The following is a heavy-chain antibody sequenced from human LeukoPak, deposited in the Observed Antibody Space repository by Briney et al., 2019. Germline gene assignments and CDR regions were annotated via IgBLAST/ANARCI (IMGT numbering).Heavy chain of an antibody. J-gene: IGHJ4*02. CDR3: ARGDYSSSWYYFDY. V-gene: IGHV4-34*01. D-gene: IGHD6-13*01. CDR1: GGSISSYY. CDR2: INHSGST. Sequence: SETLSLTCTVSGGSISSYYWSWIRQPPGKGLEWIGEINHSGSTNYNPSLKSRVTISVDTSKNQFSLKLSSVTAADTAVYYCARGDYSSSWYYFDYWGQGTLVTVSS.